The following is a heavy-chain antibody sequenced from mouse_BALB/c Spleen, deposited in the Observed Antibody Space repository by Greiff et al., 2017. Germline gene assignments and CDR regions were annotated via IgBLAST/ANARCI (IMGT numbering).Heavy chain of an antibody. V-gene: IGHV3-6*02. CDR1: GYSITSGYY. CDR3: ARDTMNYYAMDY. J-gene: IGHJ4*01. D-gene: IGHD2-4*01. CDR2: ISYDGSN. Sequence: EVQLQESGPGLVKPSPSLSLTCSVTGYSITSGYYWYWIRQFPGNKLEWMGYISYDGSNNYNPSLKNRISITRDTSKNQFFLKLNSVTTEDAATYYCARDTMNYYAMDYWGQGTSVTVSS.